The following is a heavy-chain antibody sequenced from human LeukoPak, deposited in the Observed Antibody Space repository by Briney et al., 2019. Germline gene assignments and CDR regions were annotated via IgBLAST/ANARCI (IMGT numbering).Heavy chain of an antibody. J-gene: IGHJ4*02. V-gene: IGHV4-34*01. CDR2: INHSGST. Sequence: SETLSLTCAVYGGSFSGYYWSWIRQPPGKGLEWIGEINHSGSTNYNPPLKSRVTISVDTSKNQFSLKLSSVTAADTAVYYCARRGGYDILTGYYREDFDYWGQGTLVTVSS. CDR3: ARRGGYDILTGYYREDFDY. D-gene: IGHD3-9*01. CDR1: GGSFSGYY.